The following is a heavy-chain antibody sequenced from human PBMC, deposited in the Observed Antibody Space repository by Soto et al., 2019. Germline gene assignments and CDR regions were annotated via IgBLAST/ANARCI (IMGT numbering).Heavy chain of an antibody. V-gene: IGHV1-69*01. Sequence: QVQLEQSGAEVKKPGSSVKVSCKVSGGNFRNFVISWVRQAPGQGLEWMGGVIPNSGTANYAQRFQGRVTITADGSTHTAYMELNNLTSEDTDFYFCARDLGGEATIRFWGQGTLVPVSS. D-gene: IGHD3-16*01. CDR2: VIPNSGTA. CDR1: GGNFRNFV. CDR3: ARDLGGEATIRF. J-gene: IGHJ4*02.